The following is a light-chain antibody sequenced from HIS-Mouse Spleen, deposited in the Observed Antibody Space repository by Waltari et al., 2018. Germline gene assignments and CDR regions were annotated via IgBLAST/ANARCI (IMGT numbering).Light chain of an antibody. Sequence: QSALTQPPSASGSPGQSVTISCTGPRSDVGGYTSVSWYQQHPGKAPKLMIYEVSKRPSGVPDRFSGSKSGNTASLTVSGLQAEDEADYYCSSYAGSNNYVFGTGTKVTVL. V-gene: IGLV2-8*01. J-gene: IGLJ1*01. CDR3: SSYAGSNNYV. CDR2: EVS. CDR1: RSDVGGYTS.